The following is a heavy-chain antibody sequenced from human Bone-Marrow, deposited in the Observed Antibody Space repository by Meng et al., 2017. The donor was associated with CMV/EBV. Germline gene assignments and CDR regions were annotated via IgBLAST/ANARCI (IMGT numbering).Heavy chain of an antibody. V-gene: IGHV4-38-2*02. Sequence: SEILSLTCTVSGYSISSDYYWAWIRQPPGKGLEWIGEINHSGSTNYNPSLKSRVTISVDTSKNQFSLKLSSVTAAYTAVYYCARGTSPPKHEFDYWGQGTLVTVSS. D-gene: IGHD1-7*01. CDR3: ARGTSPPKHEFDY. CDR2: INHSGST. CDR1: GYSISSDYY. J-gene: IGHJ4*02.